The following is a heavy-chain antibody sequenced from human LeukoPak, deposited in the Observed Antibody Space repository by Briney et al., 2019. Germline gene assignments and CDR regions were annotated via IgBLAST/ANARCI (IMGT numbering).Heavy chain of an antibody. J-gene: IGHJ5*02. CDR3: ARDLRIAVAGPGWFDP. V-gene: IGHV1-69*06. CDR1: GGTFSSYA. Sequence: ASVKVSCKASGGTFSSYAISWVRQAPGQGLEWMGGIIPIFSTANYAQKFQGRVTITADKSTSTAYMELSSLRSEDTAVYYCARDLRIAVAGPGWFDPWGQGTLATVSS. CDR2: IIPIFSTA. D-gene: IGHD6-19*01.